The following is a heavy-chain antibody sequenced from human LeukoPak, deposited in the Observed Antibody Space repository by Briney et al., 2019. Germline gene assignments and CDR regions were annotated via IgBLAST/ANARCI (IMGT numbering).Heavy chain of an antibody. CDR1: DDSFSGYY. Sequence: SETLSLTCAVYDDSFSGYYCSWIRQPPRKGLEWIGEIDHSGSTNYNPSLQSRVTISVDTSKNQFSLKVSSVSAADTAVYYCARGNRPYGEHEAFDIWGHGTTVTVSP. CDR2: IDHSGST. D-gene: IGHD3-10*01. J-gene: IGHJ3*02. CDR3: ARGNRPYGEHEAFDI. V-gene: IGHV4-34*01.